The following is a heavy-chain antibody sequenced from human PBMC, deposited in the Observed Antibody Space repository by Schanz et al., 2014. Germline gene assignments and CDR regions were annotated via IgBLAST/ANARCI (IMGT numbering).Heavy chain of an antibody. Sequence: QVQVVQSGGGLVKPGGSLRLSCAASGFVFGDYYMTWIRQAPGKGLEWVSYISGSSRTIYYADSMKGRFTVSRDNAENALYLQMNSLRAEDTAVYYCAKGRFGELSAFDIWGQGTMVTVSS. CDR3: AKGRFGELSAFDI. D-gene: IGHD3-10*01. J-gene: IGHJ3*02. CDR2: ISGSSRTI. V-gene: IGHV3-11*01. CDR1: GFVFGDYY.